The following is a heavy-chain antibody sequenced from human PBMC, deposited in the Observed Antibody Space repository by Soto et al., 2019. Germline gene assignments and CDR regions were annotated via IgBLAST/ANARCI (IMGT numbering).Heavy chain of an antibody. Sequence: SETLSLTCAVSGGSISSSNWWSWVRQPPGKGLEWIGEIYHSGSTNYNPSLKSRVTISVDKSKNQFSLKLSSVTAADTAVYYCARCGYDQTHYYYGMDVWGQGTTVTVSS. CDR3: ARCGYDQTHYYYGMDV. CDR2: IYHSGST. V-gene: IGHV4-4*02. J-gene: IGHJ6*02. CDR1: GGSISSSNW. D-gene: IGHD3-3*01.